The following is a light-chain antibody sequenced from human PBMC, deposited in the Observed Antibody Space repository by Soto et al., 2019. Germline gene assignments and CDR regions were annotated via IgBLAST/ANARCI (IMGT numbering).Light chain of an antibody. CDR3: AAWDDSLTGRWV. J-gene: IGLJ3*02. V-gene: IGLV1-47*02. CDR2: SNN. CDR1: SSNIGNYF. Sequence: QSVLTQPPSASATPGQRVTISCSGSSSNIGNYFVYWYQHLPGSAPKLLIYSNNQRPSGVPDRFSGSKSGTSASLAISGLRSDDEGDYYCAAWDDSLTGRWVFGGGTKVTVL.